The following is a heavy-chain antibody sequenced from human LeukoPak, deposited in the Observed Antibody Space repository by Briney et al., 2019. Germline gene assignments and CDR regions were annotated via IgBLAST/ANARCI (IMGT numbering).Heavy chain of an antibody. CDR2: IIPILGIA. D-gene: IGHD2-2*01. V-gene: IGHV1-69*02. CDR3: ARGLVVPAASGGAFDI. CDR1: GGTFSSYT. J-gene: IGHJ3*02. Sequence: SVKVSCKASGGTFSSYTISWVRQAPGQGLEWMGRIIPILGIANYAQKFQGRVTITADKSTSTAYMELSSLRSEDTAVYYCARGLVVPAASGGAFDIWGQGTMVTVSS.